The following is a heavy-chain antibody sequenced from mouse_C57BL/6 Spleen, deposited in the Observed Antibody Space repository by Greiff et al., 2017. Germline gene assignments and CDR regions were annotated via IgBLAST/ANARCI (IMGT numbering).Heavy chain of an antibody. CDR3: ARRWEGIYDDYDAMDY. CDR1: GYAFSSSW. CDR2: IYPGDGDT. D-gene: IGHD1-1*02. J-gene: IGHJ4*01. Sequence: VQLQQSGPELVKPGASVKISCKASGYAFSSSWMNWVKQRPGKGLEWIGRIYPGDGDTNYNGKFKGKATLTADKSSSTAYMQLSSLPSEDCAVYFCARRWEGIYDDYDAMDYWGQGPSVTVSS. V-gene: IGHV1-82*01.